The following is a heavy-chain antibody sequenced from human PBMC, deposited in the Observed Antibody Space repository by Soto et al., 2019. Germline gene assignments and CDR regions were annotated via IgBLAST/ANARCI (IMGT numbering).Heavy chain of an antibody. CDR2: IDSDGRST. D-gene: IGHD3-22*01. CDR1: GFTFSSYW. J-gene: IGHJ4*02. Sequence: EVQLVESGGGLVQPGGSLRLSCAASGFTFSSYWMHWVRQSPGKGLVWVSQIDSDGRSTTYADTVKGRFTVSRDNAKNKLFLQMNSLRAEDTAVYYCVRDYDSSGFYSGHWGQGTLATVSS. CDR3: VRDYDSSGFYSGH. V-gene: IGHV3-74*03.